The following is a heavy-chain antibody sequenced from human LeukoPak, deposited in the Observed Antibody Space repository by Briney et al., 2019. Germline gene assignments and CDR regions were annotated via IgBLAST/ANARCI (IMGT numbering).Heavy chain of an antibody. J-gene: IGHJ4*02. CDR2: INANSGGT. Sequence: GASVKVSCKASGYTFTGYYMHWVRQAPGQGLEWMGWINANSGGTNYAQKFQGRVTMTRDTSISTAYMELSKLRSDDTAVYYCARDPSNSGYDYLYYFDYWGQGTLVTVSS. V-gene: IGHV1-2*02. CDR3: ARDPSNSGYDYLYYFDY. CDR1: GYTFTGYY. D-gene: IGHD5-12*01.